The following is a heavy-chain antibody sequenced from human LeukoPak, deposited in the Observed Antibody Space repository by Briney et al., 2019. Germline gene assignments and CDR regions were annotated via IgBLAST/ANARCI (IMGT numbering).Heavy chain of an antibody. D-gene: IGHD3-22*01. J-gene: IGHJ4*02. CDR1: GFTFSDYY. V-gene: IGHV3-11*01. CDR2: ISSSGSTI. Sequence: GGSLRLSCAASGFTFSDYYMSWIRQAPGKGLEWVSYISSSGSTIYYADSVKGRFTISRDYAKNSLCLQMNSLRAEDTAVYYCARVDRLFYFDYWGQGTLVTVSS. CDR3: ARVDRLFYFDY.